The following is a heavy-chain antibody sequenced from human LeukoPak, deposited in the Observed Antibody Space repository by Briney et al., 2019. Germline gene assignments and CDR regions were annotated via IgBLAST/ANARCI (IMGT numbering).Heavy chain of an antibody. Sequence: RTGGSLRLSCAASGFTFTSYAMSWVRQAPGKGLEWVSAITGTGGHTYYTASVQGRFTVSRDNSKNTLYLQMSSLRAEDTAMYYCAKVRDTRDWYKDAFDVWGQGTRATVSS. CDR2: ITGTGGHT. CDR3: AKVRDTRDWYKDAFDV. D-gene: IGHD6-19*01. CDR1: GFTFTSYA. V-gene: IGHV3-23*01. J-gene: IGHJ3*01.